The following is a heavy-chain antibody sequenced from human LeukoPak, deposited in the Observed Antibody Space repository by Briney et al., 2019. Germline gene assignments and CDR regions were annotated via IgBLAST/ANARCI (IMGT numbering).Heavy chain of an antibody. J-gene: IGHJ6*02. CDR1: GFALSSHW. Sequence: GGSLRLSCAASGFALSSHWMTWVRQVPGRGPEWVANVNRDGSETYYLDSVKGRFTISKDNAKNSLYLQMNSLRAEDTALYHCARNNAMDVWGQGTTVIVSS. CDR2: VNRDGSET. CDR3: ARNNAMDV. V-gene: IGHV3-7*03. D-gene: IGHD2-8*01.